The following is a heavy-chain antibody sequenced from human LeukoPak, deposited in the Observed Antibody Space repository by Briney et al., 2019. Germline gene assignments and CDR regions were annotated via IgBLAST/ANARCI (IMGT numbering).Heavy chain of an antibody. Sequence: GASVKVSCKASGGTFSSYAISWVRQAPGQGLEWMGGIIPIFGTANYAQKFQGRVTITADKSTSTAYMELSSLRSEDTAVYYCARDLVGATRTFDIWGQGTMVTVSS. V-gene: IGHV1-69*06. J-gene: IGHJ3*02. CDR1: GGTFSSYA. CDR3: ARDLVGATRTFDI. D-gene: IGHD1-26*01. CDR2: IIPIFGTA.